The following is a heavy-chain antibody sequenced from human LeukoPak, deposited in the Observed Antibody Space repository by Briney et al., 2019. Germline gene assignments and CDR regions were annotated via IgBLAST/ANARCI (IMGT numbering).Heavy chain of an antibody. V-gene: IGHV4-4*02. Sequence: KASETLSLTCAVSGGSISSSNWWSWVRQPPGKGLEWIGEINHSGSTNYNPSLKSRVTISVDTSKNQFSLKLSSVTAADTAVYYCARSRVKLERLLSRPSRGAFDIWGQGTMVTVSS. J-gene: IGHJ3*02. CDR3: ARSRVKLERLLSRPSRGAFDI. D-gene: IGHD1-1*01. CDR1: GGSISSSNW. CDR2: INHSGST.